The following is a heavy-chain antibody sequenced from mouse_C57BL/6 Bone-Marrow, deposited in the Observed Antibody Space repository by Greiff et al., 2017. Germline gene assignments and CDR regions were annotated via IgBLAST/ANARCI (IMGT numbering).Heavy chain of an antibody. D-gene: IGHD2-1*01. V-gene: IGHV5-15*01. CDR2: ISNLAYSI. J-gene: IGHJ1*03. CDR1: GFTFSDYG. CDR3: ARQRGNYWYFDV. Sequence: DVKLVESGGGLVQPGGSLKLSCAASGFTFSDYGMAWVRQAPRKGPEWVAFISNLAYSIYYADTVTGRFTISRENDKNTLYLEMSSMGSEDTAMYYCARQRGNYWYFDVWGTGTTVTVSS.